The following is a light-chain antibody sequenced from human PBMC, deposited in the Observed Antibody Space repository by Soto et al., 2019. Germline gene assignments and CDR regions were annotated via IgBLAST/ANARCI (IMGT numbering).Light chain of an antibody. CDR2: AND. CDR3: AAWDDSLGGSWV. J-gene: IGLJ3*02. V-gene: IGLV1-47*02. Sequence: QPVLTQPPSASGTPGQRVIISCSGRSSNIGSNYVDWFQHLPGTAPKLLIYANDQRPSGVPDRFSGSKSGTSASLAIGGLRSEDEADYYCAAWDDSLGGSWVFGGGTKVTVL. CDR1: SSNIGSNY.